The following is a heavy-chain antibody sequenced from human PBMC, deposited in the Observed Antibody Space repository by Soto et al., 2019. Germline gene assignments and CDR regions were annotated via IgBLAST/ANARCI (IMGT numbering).Heavy chain of an antibody. D-gene: IGHD3-22*01. Sequence: SETLSLTCTVSGGSISSGDYYWSWIRQPPGKGLEWIGYIYYSGSTYYNPSLKSRVTISVDTSKNQFSLKLSSVTAAETAVYYCARESARQYYYDSSGYYPEMAMDVWGQGTTVTVSS. CDR3: ARESARQYYYDSSGYYPEMAMDV. J-gene: IGHJ6*02. CDR1: GGSISSGDYY. CDR2: IYYSGST. V-gene: IGHV4-30-4*01.